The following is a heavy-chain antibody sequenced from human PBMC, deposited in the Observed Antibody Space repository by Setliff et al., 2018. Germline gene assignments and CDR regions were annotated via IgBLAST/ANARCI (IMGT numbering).Heavy chain of an antibody. V-gene: IGHV3-23*01. CDR1: GFTFTSYA. Sequence: GGSLRLSCAASGFTFTSYAMNWVRQAPGKGLEWVSAISGSGGSTDYADSVKGRFTISRDNSKNTLYLQMNGLRAEDTAIYYCAKDGRFGELPYYMDVWGKGTTVTVSS. J-gene: IGHJ6*03. CDR3: AKDGRFGELPYYMDV. D-gene: IGHD3-10*01. CDR2: ISGSGGST.